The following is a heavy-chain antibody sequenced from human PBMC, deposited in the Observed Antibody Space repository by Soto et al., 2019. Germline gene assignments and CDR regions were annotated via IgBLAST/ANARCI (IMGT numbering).Heavy chain of an antibody. CDR3: ARVYGSERIDY. CDR1: GGSFSGYY. D-gene: IGHD3-10*01. CDR2: INHSGST. Sequence: SETLSLTCAVYGGSFSGYYWSWIRQPPGKGLEWIGEINHSGSTNYNPSLKSRVTISVDTSKNQFSLKLSSVTAADTAVYYCARVYGSERIDYWAQRTLVTVSS. J-gene: IGHJ4*02. V-gene: IGHV4-34*01.